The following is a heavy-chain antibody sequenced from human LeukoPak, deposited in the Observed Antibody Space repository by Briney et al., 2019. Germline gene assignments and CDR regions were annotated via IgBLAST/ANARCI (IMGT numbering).Heavy chain of an antibody. J-gene: IGHJ6*03. CDR3: AMIHEYYYYMDV. D-gene: IGHD2-21*01. V-gene: IGHV3-48*03. CDR2: ISSRGSTT. Sequence: GGSLRLSCEASGFTLRSYEMNWVRQAPGKGLEWVSYISSRGSTTYYADSVKGRFTISRDNAKNSLYLQMNSLRAEDTAVYYCAMIHEYYYYMDVWGKGTPVTVSS. CDR1: GFTLRSYE.